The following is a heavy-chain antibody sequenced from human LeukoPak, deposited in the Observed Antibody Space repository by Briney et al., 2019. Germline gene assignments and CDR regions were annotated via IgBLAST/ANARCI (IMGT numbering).Heavy chain of an antibody. CDR2: FDPEDGET. V-gene: IGHV1-24*01. J-gene: IGHJ6*02. CDR1: GYTLTELS. Sequence: GASVKVSCKVSGYTLTELSMHWVRQAPGKGLEWMGGFDPEDGETIYAQKFQGRVTMTEDTSTDTAYMELSSLRSEDTAVYYCATIHYDFWKRYYYYGMDVWGQGTTVTVSS. CDR3: ATIHYDFWKRYYYYGMDV. D-gene: IGHD3-3*01.